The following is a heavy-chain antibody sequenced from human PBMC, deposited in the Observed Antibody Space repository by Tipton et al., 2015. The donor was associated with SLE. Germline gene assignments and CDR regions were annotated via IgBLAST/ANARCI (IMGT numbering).Heavy chain of an antibody. D-gene: IGHD1-7*01. CDR3: ARVAGTPTSLVGYGLDV. CDR1: GYRFFNNYW. Sequence: GSLRLSCVASGYRFFNNYWMHWVRQVPGMGLVWVSRISGDGSSTTYADSVKGRFTVSRDSAQNTVILEVHSLRAEDTAVYYCARVAGTPTSLVGYGLDVWGQGTTVTVSS. J-gene: IGHJ6*02. V-gene: IGHV3-74*03. CDR2: ISGDGSST.